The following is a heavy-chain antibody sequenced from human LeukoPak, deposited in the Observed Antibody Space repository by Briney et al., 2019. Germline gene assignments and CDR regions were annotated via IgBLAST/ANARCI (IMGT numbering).Heavy chain of an antibody. CDR2: ISTNTGNP. D-gene: IGHD2-15*01. J-gene: IGHJ3*02. Sequence: ASVNVSCKASGYTFTSYSISWVRQATGQGLEWMGWISTNTGNPTYAQGFTGRFVFSLDTSVSTAYLQISSLKAEDTAVYYCASLVVAANFDIWGQGTMVTVSS. CDR3: ASLVVAANFDI. V-gene: IGHV7-4-1*02. CDR1: GYTFTSYS.